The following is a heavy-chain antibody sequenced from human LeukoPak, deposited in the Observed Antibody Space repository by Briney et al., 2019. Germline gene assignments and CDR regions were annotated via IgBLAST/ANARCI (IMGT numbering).Heavy chain of an antibody. J-gene: IGHJ4*02. CDR3: AHRRGSWFDREFYFDY. CDR2: IYWDEDN. D-gene: IGHD3-10*01. Sequence: ESGPTLVKPTQTLTLTCSFSGFSLSTTGVGVGWIRQPPGRALEWLALIYWDEDNRYSPSLKSRLTITKDTSKNQVVLTMTNMDPVDTATYYCAHRRGSWFDREFYFDYWGQGTLVTVSS. V-gene: IGHV2-5*02. CDR1: GFSLSTTGVG.